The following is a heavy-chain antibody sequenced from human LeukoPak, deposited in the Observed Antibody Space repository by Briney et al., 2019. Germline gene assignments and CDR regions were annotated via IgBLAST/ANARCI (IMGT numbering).Heavy chain of an antibody. J-gene: IGHJ5*02. D-gene: IGHD5-12*01. CDR2: VHHSGTS. V-gene: IGHV4-59*01. Sequence: SETLSLTCSVSGDSIRRYFWSWIRLSPGKGLEWIGYVHHSGTSRYKPSLESRVTISLDTSENQFSLTLKSVTAADTALYYCAGAEIDRLRSPGTLYHIDAWDPGTLVTVSS. CDR1: GDSIRRYF. CDR3: AGAEIDRLRSPGTLYHIDA.